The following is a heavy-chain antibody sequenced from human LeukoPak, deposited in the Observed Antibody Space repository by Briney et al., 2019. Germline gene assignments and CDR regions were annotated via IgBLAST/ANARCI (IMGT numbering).Heavy chain of an antibody. D-gene: IGHD3-3*01. V-gene: IGHV4-34*01. CDR2: INHSGST. CDR3: ARGVAIFGVVTYGMDV. CDR1: GGSFSGYY. Sequence: KPSETLSLTCAVYGGSFSGYYWSWIRQPPGKGLEWIGEINHSGSTNYNPSLKSRVTISVDTSKNQFSLKLSSVTAADTAVYYCARGVAIFGVVTYGMDVWGQGTTVTVSS. J-gene: IGHJ6*02.